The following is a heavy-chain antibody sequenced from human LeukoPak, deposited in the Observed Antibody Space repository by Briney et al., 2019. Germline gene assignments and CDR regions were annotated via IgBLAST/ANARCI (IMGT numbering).Heavy chain of an antibody. Sequence: RSLRLSCAASGFTFDDYAMHWVRQAPGKGLEWVSGISWNSGYIGYADSVKGRFTISRDNAKNSLYLQMNSLRAEDTALYYCAKDIGNSGSYDYFDYWGQGTLVTVSS. D-gene: IGHD1-26*01. V-gene: IGHV3-9*01. J-gene: IGHJ4*02. CDR1: GFTFDDYA. CDR2: ISWNSGYI. CDR3: AKDIGNSGSYDYFDY.